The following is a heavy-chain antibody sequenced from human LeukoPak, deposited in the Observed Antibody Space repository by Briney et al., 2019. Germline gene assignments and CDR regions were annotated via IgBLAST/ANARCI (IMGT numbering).Heavy chain of an antibody. J-gene: IGHJ4*02. CDR2: MNVEGSVT. CDR3: ARDFGGNSDF. CDR1: GFTVSSYW. V-gene: IGHV3-74*01. D-gene: IGHD4-23*01. Sequence: PGGSLRLSCAASGFTVSSYWMHWVRQVPGKGLVWVSRMNVEGSVTSYADFVKGRFTISRDIAKNTLYLQMNTLTVEDTAVYYCARDFGGNSDFWGQGTLVTVSS.